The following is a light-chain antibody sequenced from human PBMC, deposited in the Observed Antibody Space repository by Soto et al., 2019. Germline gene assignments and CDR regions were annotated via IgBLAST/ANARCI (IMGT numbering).Light chain of an antibody. V-gene: IGKV1-9*01. CDR2: AAS. CDR3: QKYNSAPLT. J-gene: IGKJ4*01. Sequence: DIQLTQSPSFLSASVGDRVTMTCRASQGISTYLAWYQQKPGKAPKLLIYAASTLQSGVPSRFSGSGSGTDFTLTISSLQPEDVASYYCQKYNSAPLTFGGGSKVDIK. CDR1: QGISTY.